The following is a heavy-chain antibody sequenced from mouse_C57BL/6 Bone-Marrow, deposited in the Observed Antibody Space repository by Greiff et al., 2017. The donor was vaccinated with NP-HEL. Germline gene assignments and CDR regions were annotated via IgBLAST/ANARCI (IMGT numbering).Heavy chain of an antibody. CDR1: GYTFTSYW. J-gene: IGHJ1*03. CDR2: IDPSDSYT. CDR3: AQWYFDV. Sequence: QLQLKQPGAELVMPGASVKLSCKASGYTFTSYWMHWVKQRPGQGLEWIGEIDPSDSYTNYNQKFKGKSTLTVDKSSSTAYMQLSSLTSEDSAVYYCAQWYFDVWGTGTTVTVSS. V-gene: IGHV1-69*01.